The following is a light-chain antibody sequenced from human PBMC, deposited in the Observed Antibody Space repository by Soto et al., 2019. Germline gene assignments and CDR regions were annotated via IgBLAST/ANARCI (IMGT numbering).Light chain of an antibody. CDR3: QQRSNWPT. V-gene: IGKV3-15*01. CDR2: GAS. CDR1: QSVSSN. Sequence: EIVMTQSPATLSVSPGERATLSCRASQSVSSNLAWYQQKPGQAPRLLIYGASTRATGIPARFSGSGSGTDFTLTISRLEPEDSAVYYCQQRSNWPTFGGGTKVDIK. J-gene: IGKJ4*01.